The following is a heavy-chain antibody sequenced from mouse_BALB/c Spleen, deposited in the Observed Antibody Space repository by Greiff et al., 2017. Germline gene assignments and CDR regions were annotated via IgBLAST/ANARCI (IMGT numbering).Heavy chain of an antibody. CDR2: ISSGSSTI. CDR1: GFTFSSFG. D-gene: IGHD6-1*01. Sequence: EVKVVESGGGLVQPGGSRKLSCAASGFTFSSFGMHWVRQAPEKGLEWVAYISSGSSTIYYADTVKGRFTISRDNPKNTLFLQMTSLRSEDTAMYYCARGAQRYYFDYWGQGTTLTVSS. CDR3: ARGAQRYYFDY. J-gene: IGHJ2*01. V-gene: IGHV5-17*02.